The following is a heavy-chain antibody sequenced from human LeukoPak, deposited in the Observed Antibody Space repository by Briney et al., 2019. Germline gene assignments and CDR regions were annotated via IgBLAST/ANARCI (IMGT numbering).Heavy chain of an antibody. CDR1: GGSITSNNW. J-gene: IGHJ6*02. Sequence: SGTLSLTCAVSGGSITSNNWWSWVRRPPGKGLEWIGEIHHTGSTNYYPSLKSRVTISLDKSRNHFSLELSSVTAADTAVYYCARIPYYYYALDVWGQGTPVTVSS. V-gene: IGHV4-4*02. CDR2: IHHTGST. CDR3: ARIPYYYYALDV.